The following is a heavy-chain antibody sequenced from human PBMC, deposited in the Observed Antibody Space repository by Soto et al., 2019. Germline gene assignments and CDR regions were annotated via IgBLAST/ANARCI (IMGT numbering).Heavy chain of an antibody. Sequence: QVQLVQSGAEVKKPGASVMVSCKAPRYIFTAYFMHWVRQAPGQGLEWMGWINPNNGATHYGLSFQGRITMTRDTSISTAYMELSSLRSDDTAVYYCASHDPRARLDPWGQGTLVIVSS. D-gene: IGHD1-1*01. J-gene: IGHJ5*02. CDR1: RYIFTAYF. V-gene: IGHV1-2*02. CDR3: ASHDPRARLDP. CDR2: INPNNGAT.